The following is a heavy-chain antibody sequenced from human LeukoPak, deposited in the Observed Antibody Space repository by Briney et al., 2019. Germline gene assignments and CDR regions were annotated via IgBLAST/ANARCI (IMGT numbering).Heavy chain of an antibody. CDR2: INRDGSST. Sequence: GGSLRLSCAASGFTFSSHWMHWVRQAPGKGLVWVSRINRDGSSTSYADSVKGRFTISRDNAKNTLYLQMNSLRAEDTAVYYCARDVSRGYLRPLDVWGQGTTVTVSS. J-gene: IGHJ6*02. CDR1: GFTFSSHW. V-gene: IGHV3-74*01. CDR3: ARDVSRGYLRPLDV. D-gene: IGHD5-18*01.